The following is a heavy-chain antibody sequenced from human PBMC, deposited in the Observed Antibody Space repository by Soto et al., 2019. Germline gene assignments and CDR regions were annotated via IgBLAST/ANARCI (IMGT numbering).Heavy chain of an antibody. CDR3: ARGWRYCSSTSCYAGYFDY. CDR2: INHSGST. CDR1: GGSFSGYY. Sequence: SETLSLTCAVYGGSFSGYYWSWIRQPPGKGLEWIGEINHSGSTNYNPSLKSRVTISVDTSKNQFSLRLGSVTAADTAVYYCARGWRYCSSTSCYAGYFDYWGQGTLVTVSS. J-gene: IGHJ4*02. D-gene: IGHD2-2*01. V-gene: IGHV4-34*01.